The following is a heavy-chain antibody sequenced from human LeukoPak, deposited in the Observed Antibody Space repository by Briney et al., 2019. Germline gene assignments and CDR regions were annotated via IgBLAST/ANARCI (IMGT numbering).Heavy chain of an antibody. CDR1: GYTFTGYY. V-gene: IGHV1-2*02. D-gene: IGHD3-22*01. Sequence: ASVKVSCKASGYTFTGYYMHWVRQAPGQGLEWMGWINPNSGGTNYAQKYQGGVTMTTDTSISTGYMELRRLRSDDTAVYYCAREDTTYYHDTSGYGYGAFDIWGQGTMVTVSS. CDR2: INPNSGGT. J-gene: IGHJ3*02. CDR3: AREDTTYYHDTSGYGYGAFDI.